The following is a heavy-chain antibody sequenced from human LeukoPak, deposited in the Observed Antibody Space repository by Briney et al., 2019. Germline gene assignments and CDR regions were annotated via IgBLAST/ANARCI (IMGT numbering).Heavy chain of an antibody. CDR2: MNPNSGST. CDR3: ASNMIVVVRDAFDI. D-gene: IGHD3-22*01. Sequence: ASVKVSCKASGYTFTSYDINWVRQATGQGLEWMGWMNPNSGSTGYAQKFQGRVTMTRNTSISTAYMELSSLRSEDTAVYYCASNMIVVVRDAFDIWGQGTMVTVSS. J-gene: IGHJ3*02. V-gene: IGHV1-8*01. CDR1: GYTFTSYD.